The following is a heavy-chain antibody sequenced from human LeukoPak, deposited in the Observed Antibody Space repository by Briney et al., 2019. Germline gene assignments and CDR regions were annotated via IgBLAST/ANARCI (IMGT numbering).Heavy chain of an antibody. V-gene: IGHV3-23*01. Sequence: GGSLRLSCAASGFTFSTYAMAWVRQAPGKGLEWVSTFSGNTGSTYYADSVEGRYTISRDISKNRLFLHMNSLRAEDTAVYYCAKDSYCDYGGVDYWGQGTMVTVSS. CDR3: AKDSYCDYGGVDY. D-gene: IGHD4-17*01. CDR2: FSGNTGST. J-gene: IGHJ4*02. CDR1: GFTFSTYA.